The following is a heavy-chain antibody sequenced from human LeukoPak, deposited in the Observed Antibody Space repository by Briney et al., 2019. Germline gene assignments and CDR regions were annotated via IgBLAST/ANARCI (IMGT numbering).Heavy chain of an antibody. CDR1: GFTFSSYG. CDR2: IWFDGSNI. D-gene: IGHD6-19*01. J-gene: IGHJ4*02. V-gene: IGHV3-33*01. Sequence: GRSLRLSCAASGFTFSSYGMHWVRQAPGKGLEWVTSIWFDGSNIHYADSVKGRVTISRDNSKSALYLQMNSLRAEDTAIYYCARDSLPMAVTGPFDHWGQGALVTVSS. CDR3: ARDSLPMAVTGPFDH.